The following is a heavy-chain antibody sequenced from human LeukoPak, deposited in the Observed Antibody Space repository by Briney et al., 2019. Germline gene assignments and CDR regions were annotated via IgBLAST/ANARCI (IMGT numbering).Heavy chain of an antibody. D-gene: IGHD5-24*01. V-gene: IGHV1-3*01. J-gene: IGHJ3*02. CDR3: AREGRGVEMATNDAFDT. Sequence: ASVKVSCKASGYTFTSYAMHWVRQAPGQRLEWMGWINAGNGNTKYSQKFQGRVTITRDTSASTAYMELSSLRSEDTAVYYCAREGRGVEMATNDAFDTWGQGTMVTVSS. CDR2: INAGNGNT. CDR1: GYTFTSYA.